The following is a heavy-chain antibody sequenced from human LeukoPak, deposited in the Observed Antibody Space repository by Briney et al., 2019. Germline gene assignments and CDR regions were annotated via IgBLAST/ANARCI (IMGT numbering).Heavy chain of an antibody. V-gene: IGHV3-21*06. CDR3: TRGPSNY. CDR1: GFSFSTYS. CDR2: IGSSPTYT. J-gene: IGHJ4*02. Sequence: AGGSLSLSCAASGFSFSTYSMNWVRQAPGKGLEWVSSIGSSPTYTFYAASVKGRFTISRDNAKNSLFLQMNSLTAEDTAVYYCTRGPSNYWGQGTLVTVSS.